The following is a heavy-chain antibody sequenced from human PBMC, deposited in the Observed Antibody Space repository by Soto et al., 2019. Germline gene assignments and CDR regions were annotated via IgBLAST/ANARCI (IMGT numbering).Heavy chain of an antibody. CDR1: GFTFANHA. CDR3: AKYWNDGENRKKKYYFDS. J-gene: IGHJ4*02. Sequence: GGSLRLSCIASGFTFANHAMTWVRQAPGKGLEWVSSFSGSYDATYYADSVGGRFTISRDNSRNMLYLQMNSLRAEDTAVYYCAKYWNDGENRKKKYYFDSWGQGTLVTVSS. CDR2: FSGSYDAT. D-gene: IGHD1-1*01. V-gene: IGHV3-23*01.